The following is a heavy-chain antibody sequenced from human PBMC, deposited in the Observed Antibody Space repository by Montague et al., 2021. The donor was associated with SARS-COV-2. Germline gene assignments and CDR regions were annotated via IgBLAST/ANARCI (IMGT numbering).Heavy chain of an antibody. Sequence: PALVKPTQTLTLTCTFSGFSLKTSGVGVGWIRQPPGEALEWLARIYWDDDRRYSPSLKSRLSITKDTSRNQVALTMTKMDPMDTATYYCGRIDATIDDYESNGKKPFDHWGQGALVTVSS. CDR2: IYWDDDR. D-gene: IGHD2-8*01. CDR3: GRIDATIDDYESNGKKPFDH. J-gene: IGHJ4*02. V-gene: IGHV2-5*02. CDR1: GFSLKTSGVG.